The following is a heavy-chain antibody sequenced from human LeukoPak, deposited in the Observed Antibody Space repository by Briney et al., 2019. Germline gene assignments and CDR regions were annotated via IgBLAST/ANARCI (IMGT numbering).Heavy chain of an antibody. D-gene: IGHD3-10*01. CDR3: ARPYYYGSGGAFDI. V-gene: IGHV4-39*07. Sequence: SETLSLTCTVSGGSISSSSYYWGWIRQPPGKGLEWIGSIYYSGSTNYNPSLKSRVTISVDTSKNQFSLKLSSVTAADTAVYYCARPYYYGSGGAFDIWGQGTMVTVSS. CDR2: IYYSGST. CDR1: GGSISSSSYY. J-gene: IGHJ3*02.